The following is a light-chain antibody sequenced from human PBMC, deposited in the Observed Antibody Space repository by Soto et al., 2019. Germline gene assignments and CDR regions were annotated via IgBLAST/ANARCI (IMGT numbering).Light chain of an antibody. CDR3: QQYNNWWT. V-gene: IGKV3-15*01. Sequence: IVLTQSPGTLSLSPGERATLSCRASQTISSSSLAWYQQKPGQAPRLLIYGASTRATGISARFSGSGSGTEFTLTISSLQSEDFGVYYCQQYNNWWTFGQGTKVDIK. CDR1: QTISSS. CDR2: GAS. J-gene: IGKJ1*01.